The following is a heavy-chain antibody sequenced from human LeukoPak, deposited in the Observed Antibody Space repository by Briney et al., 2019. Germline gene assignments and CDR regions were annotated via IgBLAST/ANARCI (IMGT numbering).Heavy chain of an antibody. V-gene: IGHV3-53*01. CDR2: IYGGGSK. J-gene: IGHJ3*01. D-gene: IGHD1-1*01. CDR1: GFTVSSNY. Sequence: GGSLRLSCAASGFTVSSNYMHWVRQAPGKGLEWVSVIYGGGSKYYADSVKGRFIISRDNSKNTLYLQMNSPRAEDTAIYYCARESYWNDESAFDVWGQGTMVTVSS. CDR3: ARESYWNDESAFDV.